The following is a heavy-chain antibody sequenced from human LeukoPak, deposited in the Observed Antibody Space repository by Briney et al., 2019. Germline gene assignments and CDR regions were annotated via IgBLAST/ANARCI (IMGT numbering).Heavy chain of an antibody. D-gene: IGHD2-2*01. Sequence: GGSLRLSCAASGFSFRSYEMTWVRQAPGKGLEWVSHISTSGSTINYADSVKGRFTISRDNAKNSQYLQMNSLRAEDTAVYYCARFETCTSTTCDDTFDIWGQGTMVTVSS. V-gene: IGHV3-48*03. CDR1: GFSFRSYE. J-gene: IGHJ3*02. CDR2: ISTSGSTI. CDR3: ARFETCTSTTCDDTFDI.